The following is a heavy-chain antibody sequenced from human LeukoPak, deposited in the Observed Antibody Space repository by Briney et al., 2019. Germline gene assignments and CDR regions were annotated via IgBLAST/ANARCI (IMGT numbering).Heavy chain of an antibody. CDR2: ISSSSSTI. CDR3: ARAGDDYGDYFYSY. D-gene: IGHD4-17*01. J-gene: IGHJ4*02. CDR1: GFTFSSYS. Sequence: GGSLRLSCAASGFTFSSYSMNWVRQAPGKGLEWVSYISSSSSTIYYADSVKGRFTISRDNAKNSLYLQMNSLRAEDTAVYYCARAGDDYGDYFYSYWGQGTLVTVSS. V-gene: IGHV3-48*01.